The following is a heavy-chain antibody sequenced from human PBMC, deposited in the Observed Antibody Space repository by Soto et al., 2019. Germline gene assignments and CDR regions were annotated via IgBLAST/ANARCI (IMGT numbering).Heavy chain of an antibody. CDR3: ARDGGSHGPSYFDS. CDR1: GSTFSNYG. Sequence: VQLVESGGGVVQPGRSLRLSCAASGSTFSNYGMHWVRQAPGKGPEWVAVIWYDGSNKYYGESVKGRFSISRDNSNNTLYLDINSLRTEDTDVYYCARDGGSHGPSYFDSWGQGSLVIVSS. CDR2: IWYDGSNK. V-gene: IGHV3-33*01. J-gene: IGHJ4*02. D-gene: IGHD3-16*01.